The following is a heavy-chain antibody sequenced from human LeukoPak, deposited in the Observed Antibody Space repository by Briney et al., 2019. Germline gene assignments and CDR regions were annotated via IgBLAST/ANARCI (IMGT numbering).Heavy chain of an antibody. V-gene: IGHV3-23*01. D-gene: IGHD3-22*01. CDR2: ISGSGGST. CDR3: AKDRNYYYDSTLDWFDP. Sequence: GGSLRLSCAASGFTFSSYAMSWVRQAPGKGLEWVSAISGSGGSTYYADSVKGRFTISRDNSKNQLYLQMNSLRAEDTAVYYCAKDRNYYYDSTLDWFDPWGQGTLVTVSS. CDR1: GFTFSSYA. J-gene: IGHJ5*02.